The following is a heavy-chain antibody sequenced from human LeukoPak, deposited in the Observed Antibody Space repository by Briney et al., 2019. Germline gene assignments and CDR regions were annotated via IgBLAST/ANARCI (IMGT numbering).Heavy chain of an antibody. CDR1: GGTFSRYA. J-gene: IGHJ3*02. CDR3: ARVDNSGYDNNAFDI. V-gene: IGHV1-69*04. D-gene: IGHD5-12*01. CDR2: IIPILGIA. Sequence: SVKVSCKASGGTFSRYAFTWVRQAPGQGLEWMARIIPILGIANYAQNFQGRVTITADKSTSTAYMELTSLRSEDTAVYYCARVDNSGYDNNAFDIWGQGTMVTVSS.